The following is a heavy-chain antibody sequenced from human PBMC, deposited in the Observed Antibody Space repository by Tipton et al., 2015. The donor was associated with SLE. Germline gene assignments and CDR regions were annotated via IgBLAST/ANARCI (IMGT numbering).Heavy chain of an antibody. CDR3: ARVSPVLLGGLGDFDQ. D-gene: IGHD3-16*01. Sequence: TLSLTCTVSGFSITRGYHWGWVRKPPGKGLEWIGNIHHSGNTYYNPSLESRVTISVDTSKNQFSLRLYSVTAADTAVYSCARVSPVLLGGLGDFDQWGQGTLVTVSS. CDR2: IHHSGNT. CDR1: GFSITRGYH. V-gene: IGHV4-38-2*02. J-gene: IGHJ4*02.